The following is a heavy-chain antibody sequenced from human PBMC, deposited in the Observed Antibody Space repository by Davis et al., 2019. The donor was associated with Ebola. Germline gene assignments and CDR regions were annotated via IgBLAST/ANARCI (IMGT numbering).Heavy chain of an antibody. Sequence: MPSETLSLTCTVSGGSISSDYWTWIRQPPGKGLEWIGYISYIGSTNYNPSLKSRVTMSVDTSKNQVSLKLSSVTAADTAVYYCVRSVTMIRGVIPWFDPWGQGTLVAVSS. D-gene: IGHD3-10*01. J-gene: IGHJ5*01. V-gene: IGHV4-59*12. CDR3: VRSVTMIRGVIPWFDP. CDR1: GGSISSDY. CDR2: ISYIGST.